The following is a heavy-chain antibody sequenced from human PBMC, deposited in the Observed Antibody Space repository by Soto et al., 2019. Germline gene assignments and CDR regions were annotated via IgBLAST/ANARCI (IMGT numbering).Heavy chain of an antibody. J-gene: IGHJ5*02. CDR1: GGSISSYY. V-gene: IGHV4-39*01. CDR3: ARHVVVVVAATPSWFDP. CDR2: IYYSGST. Sequence: PSETLSLTCTVSGGSISSYYWRWIRQPPGKGLEWIGSIYYSGSTYYNPSLKSRVTISVDTSKNQFSLKLSSVTAADTAVYYCARHVVVVVAATPSWFDPWGQGTLVTVSS. D-gene: IGHD2-15*01.